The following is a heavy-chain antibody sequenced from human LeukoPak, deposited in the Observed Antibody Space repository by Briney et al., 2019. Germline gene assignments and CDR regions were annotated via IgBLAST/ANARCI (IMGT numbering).Heavy chain of an antibody. CDR3: ARGYSSSYDAFDI. D-gene: IGHD6-13*01. J-gene: IGHJ3*02. CDR1: GFTFTSYG. Sequence: ASVKVSCKASGFTFTSYGISWVRQAPGQGLEWMGWISAYNGNTNYAQKLQGRVTMTRNTSISTAYMELSSLRSEDTAVYYCARGYSSSYDAFDIWGQGTMVTVSS. CDR2: ISAYNGNT. V-gene: IGHV1-18*01.